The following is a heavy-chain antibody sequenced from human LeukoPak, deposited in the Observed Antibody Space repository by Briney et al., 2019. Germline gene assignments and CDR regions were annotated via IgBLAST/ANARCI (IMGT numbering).Heavy chain of an antibody. V-gene: IGHV1-69*13. J-gene: IGHJ4*02. CDR3: ARLKLQYYYDSSGRGGYFDY. Sequence: SVKVSCKASGYTFTSYAISWVRQAPGQGLEWMGGIIPIFGTANYAQKFQGRVTITADESTSTAYMELSSLRSEDTAVYYCARLKLQYYYDSSGRGGYFDYWGQGTLVTVSS. D-gene: IGHD3-22*01. CDR1: GYTFTSYA. CDR2: IIPIFGTA.